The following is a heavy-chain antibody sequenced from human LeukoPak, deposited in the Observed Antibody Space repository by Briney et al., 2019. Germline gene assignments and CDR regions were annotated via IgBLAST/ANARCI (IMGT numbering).Heavy chain of an antibody. V-gene: IGHV3-11*04. Sequence: GGSLRLPCAASGFTFSDYYMSWIRQAPGKGLEWVSYISSSGSTIYYADSVKGRFTISRDNAKNSLYLQMNSLRAEDTAVYYCAKGHSPYYDSSGYYLGRVVPLPDYWGQGTLVTVSS. CDR3: AKGHSPYYDSSGYYLGRVVPLPDY. CDR2: ISSSGSTI. D-gene: IGHD3-22*01. J-gene: IGHJ4*02. CDR1: GFTFSDYY.